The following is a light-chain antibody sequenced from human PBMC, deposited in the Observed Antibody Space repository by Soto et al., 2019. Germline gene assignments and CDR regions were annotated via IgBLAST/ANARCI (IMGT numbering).Light chain of an antibody. V-gene: IGLV7-46*01. CDR3: LLVDSGHVV. CDR1: TGAVTSGHY. Sequence: QAVVTQEPSLTVSPGGTVTLTCGSSTGAVTSGHYSYWFQHKPGQVPRTLIYDTYNRHSWTPARFSVSLLGGKAALTLSGAQPEDEAEYYCLLVDSGHVVFGGGTKLTVL. CDR2: DTY. J-gene: IGLJ2*01.